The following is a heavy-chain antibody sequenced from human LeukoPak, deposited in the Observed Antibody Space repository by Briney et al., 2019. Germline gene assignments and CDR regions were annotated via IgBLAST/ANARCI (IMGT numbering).Heavy chain of an antibody. Sequence: PGESLRLSCAVSGFTFRLYSMNWVRQAPGRGLEWVSYIWRCDGAIAYANSVKGRFTISRDDAKNSLYLQMNSLRDEDTAVYYCARDGRSYFDYWGQGTLVTASS. CDR2: IWRCDGAI. CDR3: ARDGRSYFDY. J-gene: IGHJ4*02. V-gene: IGHV3-48*02. CDR1: GFTFRLYS. D-gene: IGHD1-26*01.